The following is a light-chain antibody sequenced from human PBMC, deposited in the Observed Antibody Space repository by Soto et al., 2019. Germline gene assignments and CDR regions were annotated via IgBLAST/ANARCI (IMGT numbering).Light chain of an antibody. CDR1: QSISSY. CDR3: QHSYSTPRP. J-gene: IGKJ1*01. CDR2: AAS. V-gene: IGKV1-39*01. Sequence: DIQMTQPTSSLSASVGDRVTITCRASQSISSYLNWYQQKPGKAPKLLIYAASSLQTGVPSRFSGSGSGTDFSLTISSLQPEDFSTYYCQHSYSTPRPFGHVTKVDI.